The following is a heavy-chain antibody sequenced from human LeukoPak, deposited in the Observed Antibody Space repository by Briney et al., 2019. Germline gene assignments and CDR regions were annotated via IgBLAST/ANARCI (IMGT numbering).Heavy chain of an antibody. V-gene: IGHV1-24*01. J-gene: IGHJ3*02. Sequence: ASVKVSCKVSGYTLTTLSMHWVRQPPGKGLEWMGGFDPEEGETIYAQKFQGRVIRTEDISTDTAYMELASLRSEDTAVYYCATDGVQDDYGDHRGLLGAFDIWGQGTMVTVSS. CDR2: FDPEEGET. CDR1: GYTLTTLS. CDR3: ATDGVQDDYGDHRGLLGAFDI. D-gene: IGHD4-17*01.